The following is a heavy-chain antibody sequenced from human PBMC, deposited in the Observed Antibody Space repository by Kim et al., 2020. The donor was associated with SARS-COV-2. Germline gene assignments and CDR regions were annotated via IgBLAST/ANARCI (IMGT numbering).Heavy chain of an antibody. J-gene: IGHJ4*02. D-gene: IGHD2-15*01. CDR3: ARQARGNIVVVVAALTTFDY. CDR1: GGSISSSSYY. V-gene: IGHV4-39*01. CDR2: IYYSGST. Sequence: SETLSLTCTVSGGSISSSSYYWGWIRQPPGKGLEWIGSIYYSGSTYYNPSLKSRVTISVDTSKNQFSLKLSSVTAADTAVYYCARQARGNIVVVVAALTTFDYWGQGTLVTVSS.